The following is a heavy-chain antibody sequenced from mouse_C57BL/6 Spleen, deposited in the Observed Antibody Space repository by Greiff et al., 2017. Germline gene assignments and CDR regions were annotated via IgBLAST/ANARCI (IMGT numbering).Heavy chain of an antibody. CDR2: IRNKANNHAT. D-gene: IGHD2-4*01. CDR3: IYYDYDGAY. CDR1: GFTFSDAW. Sequence: EVKLMESGGGLVQPGGSMKLSCAASGFTFSDAWMDWVRQSPEKGLEWVAEIRNKANNHATYYAESVKGRFTISRDDSKSSVYLQMNSLRAEDTGIYYCIYYDYDGAYWGQGTLVTVSA. V-gene: IGHV6-6*01. J-gene: IGHJ3*01.